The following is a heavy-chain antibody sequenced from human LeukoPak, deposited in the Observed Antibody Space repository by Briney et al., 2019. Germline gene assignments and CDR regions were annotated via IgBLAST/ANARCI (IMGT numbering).Heavy chain of an antibody. V-gene: IGHV3-23*01. CDR1: GFTFRSYA. CDR2: ISGSGGST. Sequence: PGGSLRLSCAAFGFTFRSYAMSWVRQAPGKGLEWVSAISGSGGSTYYADSVKGRFTISRDNSKNTLYLQMNSLRAEDTAVYYCAKGNHRYSYGPFDYWGQGTLVTVSS. D-gene: IGHD5-18*01. J-gene: IGHJ4*02. CDR3: AKGNHRYSYGPFDY.